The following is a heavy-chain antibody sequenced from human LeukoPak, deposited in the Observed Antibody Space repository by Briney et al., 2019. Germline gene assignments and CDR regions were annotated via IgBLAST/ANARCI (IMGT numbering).Heavy chain of an antibody. CDR2: IYYSGST. V-gene: IGHV4-31*03. Sequence: PSETLSLTCTVCGGSISSGGYYWSWIRQHPGQGLEWIGYIYYSGSTYYNPSLKSRVTISVDTSKNQFSLKLSSVTAADTAVYYCAGDYTLRSYRFDYWGQGTLVTVSS. J-gene: IGHJ4*02. D-gene: IGHD3-10*01. CDR3: AGDYTLRSYRFDY. CDR1: GGSISSGGYY.